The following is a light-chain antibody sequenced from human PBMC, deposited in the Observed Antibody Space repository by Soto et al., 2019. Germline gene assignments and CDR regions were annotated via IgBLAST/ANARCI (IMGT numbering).Light chain of an antibody. J-gene: IGKJ2*01. CDR2: GAS. CDR1: QSVSSSY. V-gene: IGKV3-20*01. CDR3: QQYGSSPPYT. Sequence: EIVLTQSPGTLSLSPGEIATLSCRASQSVSSSYLAWYQQKPCQAPRLLIYGASSRATGIPDRFSGSGSGTDFTLTISRLEPEDVVVYYCQQYGSSPPYTFGQGTKLEIK.